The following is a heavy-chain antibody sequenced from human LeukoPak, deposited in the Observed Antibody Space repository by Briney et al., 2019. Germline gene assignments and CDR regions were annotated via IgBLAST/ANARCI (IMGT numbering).Heavy chain of an antibody. CDR1: GGSFSGYY. D-gene: IGHD3-22*01. J-gene: IGHJ3*02. CDR2: INHSGST. CDR3: LLGYYQRAFDI. V-gene: IGHV4-34*01. Sequence: PSETLSLTCAVYGGSFSGYYWRWIRQPPGKGLEWIGEINHSGSTNYIPSLTSRVTLSVDTSKNQFSLKLSSVTAADTAVYYCLLGYYQRAFDIRGQGTMVTVSS.